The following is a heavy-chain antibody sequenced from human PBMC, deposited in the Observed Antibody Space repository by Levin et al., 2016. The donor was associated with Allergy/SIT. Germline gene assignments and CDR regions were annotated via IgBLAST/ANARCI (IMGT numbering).Heavy chain of an antibody. J-gene: IGHJ4*02. CDR2: INHSGST. D-gene: IGHD4-23*01. Sequence: SETLSLTCAVYGGSFSGYYWSWIRQPPGKGLEWIGEINHSGSTNYNPSLKSRVTISVDTSKNQFSLKLSSVTAADTAVYYCARGRGVTNFDYWGQGTLVTVSS. CDR1: GGSFSGYY. V-gene: IGHV4-34*01. CDR3: ARGRGVTNFDY.